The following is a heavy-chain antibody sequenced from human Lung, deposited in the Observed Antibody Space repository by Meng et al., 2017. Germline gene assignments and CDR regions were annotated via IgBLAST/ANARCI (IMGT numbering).Heavy chain of an antibody. CDR2: INPNGGSR. D-gene: IGHD2-15*01. Sequence: GQLGQSGAEVKKAGASVKVSCKAPGGSFNTFQLHWVRHAPGQGLEWMGLINPNGGSRRYAQKFQGRVTMTSDTSTSTVYMELSSLRSEDTAMYYCSYCSGGSCFSAYALDVWGQGTAVTVSS. CDR1: GGSFNTFQ. CDR3: SYCSGGSCFSAYALDV. V-gene: IGHV1-46*02. J-gene: IGHJ6*02.